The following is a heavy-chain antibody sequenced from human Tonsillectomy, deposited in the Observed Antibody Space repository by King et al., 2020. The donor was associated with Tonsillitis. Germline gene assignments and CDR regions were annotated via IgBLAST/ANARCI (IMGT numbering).Heavy chain of an antibody. V-gene: IGHV3-74*01. CDR1: GFTFSSYW. Sequence: VQLVESGGGLVQPGGSLRLSCAASGFTFSSYWIHWVRQPPGKGLVWVSRISPDGSSTTYADSVKGRFTISRDNAKNTLYLQMSSLRVDDTAVYYCMKDQGFGWGQGPLVTVSS. CDR3: MKDQGFG. J-gene: IGHJ4*02. CDR2: ISPDGSST. D-gene: IGHD3-16*01.